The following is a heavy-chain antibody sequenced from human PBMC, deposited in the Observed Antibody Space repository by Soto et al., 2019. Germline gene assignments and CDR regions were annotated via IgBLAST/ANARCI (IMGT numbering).Heavy chain of an antibody. J-gene: IGHJ4*02. CDR1: GFTFDDYA. Sequence: EVPLVESGGGLVQPGRSLRLSCAASGFTFDDYAMHWVRQAPGKGLEWVSRISWNSGSIGYADSVKGRFTISRDNAKNSLYLQMNSLRADDTALYYCAKAVGSYGNFDYWGQGTLVTVSS. CDR3: AKAVGSYGNFDY. D-gene: IGHD5-18*01. CDR2: ISWNSGSI. V-gene: IGHV3-9*01.